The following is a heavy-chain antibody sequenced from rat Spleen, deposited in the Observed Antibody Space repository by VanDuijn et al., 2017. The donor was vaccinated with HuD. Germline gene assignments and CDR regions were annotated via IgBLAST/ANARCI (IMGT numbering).Heavy chain of an antibody. V-gene: IGHV5-31*01. CDR3: TRDFNWVFDY. CDR1: GFTFSNYW. J-gene: IGHJ2*01. Sequence: EVQLVETGGGLVQPGRSLKLSCVASGFTFSNYWMYWIRQAPGKGLECIASITNTGGTTYYPDSVKGRFTISRDNAKSTLYLQMNSLRSEDTATYYCTRDFNWVFDYWGQGVMVTVSS. D-gene: IGHD1-7*01. CDR2: ITNTGGTT.